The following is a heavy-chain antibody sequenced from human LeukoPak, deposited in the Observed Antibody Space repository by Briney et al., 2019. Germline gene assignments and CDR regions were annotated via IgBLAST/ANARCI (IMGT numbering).Heavy chain of an antibody. V-gene: IGHV3-23*01. CDR1: GFTFSSYA. Sequence: GGSLRLSCAASGFTFSSYAMSWVRQAPGKGLEWVSAISGSGGSTYYADSVKGRFTISRDNSKNTLYLQMNSLRAEDTAVYYCAKDQSGSSTPAEHDYWGQGTLVTVSS. CDR2: ISGSGGST. J-gene: IGHJ4*02. CDR3: AKDQSGSSTPAEHDY. D-gene: IGHD2-2*01.